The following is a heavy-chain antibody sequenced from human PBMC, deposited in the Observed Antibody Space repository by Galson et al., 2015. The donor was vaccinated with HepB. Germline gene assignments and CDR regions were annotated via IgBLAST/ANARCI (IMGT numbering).Heavy chain of an antibody. CDR2: IWANGSNR. D-gene: IGHD6-25*01. J-gene: IGHJ4*01. Sequence: SLRLSCAVSGFTFNRYGMHWVRQAPGKGLERVALIWANGSNRYCSNSVMGRFTISRDNSKNTLFLEMNSLRAEDTAVYYCVREMAIAAPASFDLWGHGTLVTVSS. CDR1: GFTFNRYG. V-gene: IGHV3-33*01. CDR3: VREMAIAAPASFDL.